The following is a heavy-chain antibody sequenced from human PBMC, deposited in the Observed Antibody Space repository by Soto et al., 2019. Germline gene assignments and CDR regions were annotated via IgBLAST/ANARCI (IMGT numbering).Heavy chain of an antibody. J-gene: IGHJ6*02. CDR2: IIPIFGTA. Sequence: SVKVSCKASGGTFSSYAISWVRQAPGQGLEWMGGIIPIFGTANYAQKFQGRVTITADESTSTAHMELSSLRSEDTAVYYCARRAGTTSSGVWYYYYGMDVWPRDHGHRLL. CDR1: GGTFSSYA. CDR3: ARRAGTTSSGVWYYYYGMDV. D-gene: IGHD1-1*01. V-gene: IGHV1-69*13.